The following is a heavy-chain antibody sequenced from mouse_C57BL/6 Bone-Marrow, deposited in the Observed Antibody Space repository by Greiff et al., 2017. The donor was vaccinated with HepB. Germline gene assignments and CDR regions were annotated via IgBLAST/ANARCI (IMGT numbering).Heavy chain of an antibody. V-gene: IGHV14-4*01. CDR1: GFNIKDDY. CDR3: TTEWVYDYLFAY. CDR2: IDPENGDT. Sequence: VHVKQSGAELVRPGASVKLSCTASGFNIKDDYMHWVKQRPEQGLEWIGWIDPENGDTEYASKFQGKATITADTSSNTAYLQLSSLTSEDTAVYYCTTEWVYDYLFAYWGQGTLVTVSA. D-gene: IGHD2-4*01. J-gene: IGHJ3*01.